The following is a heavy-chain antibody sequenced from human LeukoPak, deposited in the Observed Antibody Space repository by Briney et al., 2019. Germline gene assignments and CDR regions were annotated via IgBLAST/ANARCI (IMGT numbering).Heavy chain of an antibody. CDR2: ISSSDSST. V-gene: IGHV3-23*01. J-gene: IGHJ4*02. CDR3: AKITYNSGTRLDC. D-gene: IGHD3-10*01. Sequence: PSETLSLTCTVSGGSISSNYYWGWVRQAPGKGLEWVSSISSSDSSTSYADSVKGRFTVSRDNSKNTLYLQMNSLRAEDTAVYYCAKITYNSGTRLDCWGQGTLVIVSS. CDR1: GGSISSNY.